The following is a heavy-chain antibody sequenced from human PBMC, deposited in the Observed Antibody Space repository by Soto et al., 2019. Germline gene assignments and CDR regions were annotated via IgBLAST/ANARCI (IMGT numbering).Heavy chain of an antibody. Sequence: SETLSLTCTVSGGSISSSSYYWGWIHQPPGKGLEWIGSIYYSGSTYYNPSLKSRVTISVDTPKNQFSLKLSSVTAADTAVYYCARREGSSGPPFNWFDPWGQGTLVTVSS. CDR3: ARREGSSGPPFNWFDP. CDR1: GGSISSSSYY. J-gene: IGHJ5*02. D-gene: IGHD3-22*01. CDR2: IYYSGST. V-gene: IGHV4-39*01.